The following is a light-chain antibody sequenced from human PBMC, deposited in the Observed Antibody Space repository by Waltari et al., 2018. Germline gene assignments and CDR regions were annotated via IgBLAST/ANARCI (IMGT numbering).Light chain of an antibody. CDR1: QSISES. Sequence: DIQMTQSPSSLSASVGGKVTITCRTNQSISESLNWYQQKPGNAPKHLIYGASSLQSGVPSRFRGSGSVTDFTRSITSLQPADSATYYCQQSYTFGGGTKVEIK. CDR3: QQSYT. CDR2: GAS. V-gene: IGKV1-39*01. J-gene: IGKJ4*01.